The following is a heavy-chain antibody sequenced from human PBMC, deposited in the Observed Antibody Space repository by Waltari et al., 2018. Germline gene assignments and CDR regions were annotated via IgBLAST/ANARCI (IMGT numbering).Heavy chain of an antibody. D-gene: IGHD3-22*01. Sequence: QVQLQESGPGLVKPSETLSLTCTVSGGSISSYYWSWIRQPPGKGLEWIGYIYYSGSTNYNPSLTSRVTISVDTSKNQFSLKLSSVTAADTAVYYCARGESSGYYYGVWFDPWGQGTLVTVSS. CDR1: GGSISSYY. V-gene: IGHV4-59*01. CDR2: IYYSGST. J-gene: IGHJ5*02. CDR3: ARGESSGYYYGVWFDP.